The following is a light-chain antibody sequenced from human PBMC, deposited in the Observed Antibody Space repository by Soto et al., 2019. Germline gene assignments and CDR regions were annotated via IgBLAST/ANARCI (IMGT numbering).Light chain of an antibody. Sequence: EIVMTQTPPSLSVTPGQPASISCKSSQSLLHTDGKTYLYWYLQKAGQPPQLLIYEVSKRFSGVPDRFTGSGSGTDFTLTISRVEAEDVGVYYCMQSAQPPPLTFGGGTKVEIK. CDR1: QSLLHTDGKTY. J-gene: IGKJ4*01. V-gene: IGKV2D-29*01. CDR2: EVS. CDR3: MQSAQPPPLT.